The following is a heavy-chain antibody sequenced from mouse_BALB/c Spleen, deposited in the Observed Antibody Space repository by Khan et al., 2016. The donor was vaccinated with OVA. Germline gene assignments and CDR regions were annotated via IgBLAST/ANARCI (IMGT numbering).Heavy chain of an antibody. CDR3: ARGSSRAIDY. D-gene: IGHD1-1*01. V-gene: IGHV9-3-1*01. CDR2: IYTYTGEP. CDR1: GYTFTNYG. J-gene: IGHJ4*01. Sequence: QIQLVQSGPELKKPGETVKISCKASGYTFTNYGMNWVKQAPGKGLKWMGWIYTYTGEPTYADDFKGRFAFSLESSASTAFLQINNLKNDDTATCFCARGSSRAIDYWGQGTSVTVSS.